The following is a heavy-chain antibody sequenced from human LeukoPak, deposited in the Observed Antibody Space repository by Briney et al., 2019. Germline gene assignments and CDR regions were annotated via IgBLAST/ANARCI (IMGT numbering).Heavy chain of an antibody. D-gene: IGHD5-18*01. J-gene: IGHJ4*02. Sequence: GASVKVSCKASGGTFSSYAISWVRQAPGQGLEWMGRIIPILGMANYAQKFQGRVTITADKSTSTAYMELSSLRSEDTAVYYCATLVDTAMVTPHDYWGREPWSPSPQ. CDR3: ATLVDTAMVTPHDY. CDR1: GGTFSSYA. CDR2: IIPILGMA. V-gene: IGHV1-69*04.